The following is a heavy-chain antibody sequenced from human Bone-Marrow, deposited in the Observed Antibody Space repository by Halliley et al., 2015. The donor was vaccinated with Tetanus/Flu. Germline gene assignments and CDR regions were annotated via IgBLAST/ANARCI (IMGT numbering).Heavy chain of an antibody. CDR3: TRDRGRAAVGTPWGSFDY. CDR2: IRSQGFRGTT. CDR1: GFNFGDYA. V-gene: IGHV3-49*04. D-gene: IGHD3-16*01. Sequence: SLRLSCTASGFNFGDYAMRWVRQAPGKGLEWVGCIRSQGFRGTTEYAASVEGRFTISRDNSKRIAYLQLDSLKIEDTAVYYCTRDRGRAAVGTPWGSFDYWGQGTLVTVSS. J-gene: IGHJ4*02.